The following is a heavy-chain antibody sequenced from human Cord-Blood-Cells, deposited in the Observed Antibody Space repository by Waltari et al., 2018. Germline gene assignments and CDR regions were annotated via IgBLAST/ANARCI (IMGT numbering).Heavy chain of an antibody. CDR2: IFSNDEK. CDR3: ARGTAYYDILTGYTYYYYYMDV. V-gene: IGHV2-26*01. D-gene: IGHD3-9*01. Sequence: QVTLKESGPVLVKPTETLTLTCTVSGFSLSNARMGVSWIRQPPGKALEWLAHIFSNDEKSYSTSLKGRLTISKDTSKSQVVLTMTNMDPVDTATYYCARGTAYYDILTGYTYYYYYMDVWGKGTTVTVSS. J-gene: IGHJ6*03. CDR1: GFSLSNARMG.